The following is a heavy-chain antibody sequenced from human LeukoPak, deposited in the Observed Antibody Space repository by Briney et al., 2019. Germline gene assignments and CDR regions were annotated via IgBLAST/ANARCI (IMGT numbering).Heavy chain of an antibody. J-gene: IGHJ4*02. Sequence: GGSLRLSCAASGFTFSSYAMHWVRQAPGKGLEWVSAINGGSSYIYYADSVKGRFTISRDNAQGSLYLQMNSLRAEDTAIYYCARVHTWTIDFWGQGSLVTVSS. CDR3: ARVHTWTIDF. CDR2: INGGSSYI. D-gene: IGHD3/OR15-3a*01. CDR1: GFTFSSYA. V-gene: IGHV3-21*01.